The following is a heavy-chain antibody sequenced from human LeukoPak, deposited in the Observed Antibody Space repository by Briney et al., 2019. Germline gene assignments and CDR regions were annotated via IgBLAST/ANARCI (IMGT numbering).Heavy chain of an antibody. Sequence: ASVKVSCKASGHTFTNDEIHWVRQATGQGLEWMGWMNPSSGNTGYAQKFQGRLTMTRNTSISTAYMDLSSLRSDDTAVYYCARGGSSLDAFDIWGQGTMVTVSS. CDR1: GHTFTNDE. CDR3: ARGGSSLDAFDI. V-gene: IGHV1-8*01. J-gene: IGHJ3*02. D-gene: IGHD6-13*01. CDR2: MNPSSGNT.